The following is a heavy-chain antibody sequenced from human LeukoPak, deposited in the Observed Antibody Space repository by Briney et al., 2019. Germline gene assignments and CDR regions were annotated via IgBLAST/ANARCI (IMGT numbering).Heavy chain of an antibody. CDR3: ARDLTGTTVKWYFDL. CDR1: GGSITSSNW. CDR2: IYHSGST. V-gene: IGHV4-4*02. J-gene: IGHJ2*01. D-gene: IGHD1-7*01. Sequence: SETLSLTCAVSGGSITSSNWWSWVRQSPGKGLEWIGEIYHSGSTNYNPSLKSRVTISVDKSKNQFSLKLSSVTAADTAVYYCARDLTGTTVKWYFDLWGRGTLVTVSS.